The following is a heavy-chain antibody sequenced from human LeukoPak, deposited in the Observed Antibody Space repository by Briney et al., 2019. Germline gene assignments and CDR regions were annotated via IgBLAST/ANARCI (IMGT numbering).Heavy chain of an antibody. CDR1: GGSISRGDYY. Sequence: PSETLSLTCTASGGSISRGDYYWSWLRQPPGTGLESIGYIYYNGSTYYNPSLKSRVTISVDTSKNQFSLKLSSVTAADTAVYHCARVGCSSTSCYSDAFDIWGQGTMVTVSS. CDR2: IYYNGST. CDR3: ARVGCSSTSCYSDAFDI. D-gene: IGHD2-2*01. J-gene: IGHJ3*02. V-gene: IGHV4-30-4*01.